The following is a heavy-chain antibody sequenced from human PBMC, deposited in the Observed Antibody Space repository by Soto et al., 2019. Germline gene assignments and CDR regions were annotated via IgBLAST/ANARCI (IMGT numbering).Heavy chain of an antibody. D-gene: IGHD2-21*02. Sequence: PGGSLRLSCAASGFTFGDYGMFWVRQAPGKGLEWVSGISWNSVTIGYADSVKGRFSISRDNAKNSLYLQMNSLRAEDTALYYCAKTTGGTANGMDVRGQGTMVTVSS. CDR2: ISWNSVTI. CDR3: AKTTGGTANGMDV. CDR1: GFTFGDYG. V-gene: IGHV3-9*01. J-gene: IGHJ6*02.